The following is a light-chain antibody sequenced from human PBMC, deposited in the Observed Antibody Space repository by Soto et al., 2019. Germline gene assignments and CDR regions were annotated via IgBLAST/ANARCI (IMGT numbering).Light chain of an antibody. CDR3: SSYSSSSTLVV. V-gene: IGLV2-14*01. CDR1: SSDVGGFLY. CDR2: AVS. J-gene: IGLJ2*01. Sequence: QSALTQPASVSGSPGQSITISCTGTSSDVGGFLYVSWFQQHPGKAPKLMIYAVSNRPSGISNRFSGSKSGNTASLTISGLQAEDEADYYCSSYSSSSTLVVFGVGTKLTVL.